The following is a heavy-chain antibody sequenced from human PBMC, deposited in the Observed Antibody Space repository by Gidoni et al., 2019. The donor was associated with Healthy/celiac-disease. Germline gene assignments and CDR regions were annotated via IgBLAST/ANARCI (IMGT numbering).Heavy chain of an antibody. CDR3: ARDSPDISFDP. D-gene: IGHD3-9*01. Sequence: QVQLQEAGPGLVKPADTLSLTCTISGGSISSYYWSWIRQPAGKGLEWMGRIYTSGSTNYNPSLKSLVTMAVDTSKTLFSLKLSSVPAADTAVYYCARDSPDISFDPWGQGTLVTVSS. J-gene: IGHJ5*02. V-gene: IGHV4-4*07. CDR2: IYTSGST. CDR1: GGSISSYY.